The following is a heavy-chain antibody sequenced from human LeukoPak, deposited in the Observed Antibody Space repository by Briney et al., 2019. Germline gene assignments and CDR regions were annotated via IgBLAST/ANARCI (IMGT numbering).Heavy chain of an antibody. CDR3: AREVVGATSEFDF. J-gene: IGHJ4*02. D-gene: IGHD1-26*01. CDR1: KFMFSAYN. V-gene: IGHV3-48*03. Sequence: GGSLRLSCAASKFMFSAYNMHWVRQAPGKGLEWVSYITSSGSAIYYADSVKGRFTISRDNAKNSLYLQMNSLRADDTALYYCAREVVGATSEFDFWGQGTLVTVSS. CDR2: ITSSGSAI.